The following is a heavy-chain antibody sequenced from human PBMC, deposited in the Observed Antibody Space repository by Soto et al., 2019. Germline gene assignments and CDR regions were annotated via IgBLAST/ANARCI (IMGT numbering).Heavy chain of an antibody. CDR3: ARDKITGLFDY. CDR1: GGSFGGYY. CDR2: INHSGST. Sequence: PSETLSLTCAVYGGSFGGYYWTWIRQPPGTGLEWIGEINHSGSTNYNPSLKSRVTISVDTSKNQFSLKLTSVTAADTAVYYCARDKITGLFDYWGQGTLVTSPQ. V-gene: IGHV4-34*01. J-gene: IGHJ4*02. D-gene: IGHD2-8*02.